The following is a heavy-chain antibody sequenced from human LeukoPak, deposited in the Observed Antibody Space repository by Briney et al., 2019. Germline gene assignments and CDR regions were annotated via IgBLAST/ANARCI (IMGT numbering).Heavy chain of an antibody. CDR2: IRYDGSNN. J-gene: IGHJ5*02. CDR1: GFTFSSYG. Sequence: GGSLRLSCAASGFTFSSYGMHWVRQAPGKGLEWVAFIRYDGSNNYYADSVKGRFTISRDNSKNTLYLQMNSLRAEDTAVYYCARAQQYQRAVANWFDPWGQGTLVTVSS. V-gene: IGHV3-30*02. CDR3: ARAQQYQRAVANWFDP. D-gene: IGHD2-2*01.